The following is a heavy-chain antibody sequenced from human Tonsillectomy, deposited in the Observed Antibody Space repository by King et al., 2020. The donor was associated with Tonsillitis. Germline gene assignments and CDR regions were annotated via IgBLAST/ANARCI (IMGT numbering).Heavy chain of an antibody. CDR3: ARVATGGGYYFDY. CDR1: GYTFTGYY. D-gene: IGHD7-27*01. CDR2: INPNSGGT. J-gene: IGHJ4*02. V-gene: IGHV1-2*02. Sequence: QLVQSGAEVKKPGASVRVSCKASGYTFTGYYMHWVRQAPGQGLDWMGWINPNSGGTNFAQKFQDRVTMTRATSISTAYMGLSRLRSDDTAVYYCARVATGGGYYFDYWGQGTLVTVSS.